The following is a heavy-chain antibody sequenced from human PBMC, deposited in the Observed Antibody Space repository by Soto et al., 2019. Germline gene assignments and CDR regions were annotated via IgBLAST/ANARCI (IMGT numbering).Heavy chain of an antibody. CDR3: ARFSSGRYYYYGMDV. CDR1: GFTFSSYW. Sequence: PGGSLRLSCAASGFTFSSYWMHWVRQAPGKGLVWVSRINSDGSSTSYADSVKGRFTISRDNAKNTLYLQMNSLRAEDTAVYYCARFSSGRYYYYGMDVWGQGTTVTVSS. J-gene: IGHJ6*02. V-gene: IGHV3-74*01. CDR2: INSDGSST. D-gene: IGHD3-22*01.